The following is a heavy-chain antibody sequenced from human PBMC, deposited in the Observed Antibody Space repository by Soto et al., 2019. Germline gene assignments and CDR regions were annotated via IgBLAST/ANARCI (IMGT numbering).Heavy chain of an antibody. CDR1: GYSFTSYW. J-gene: IGHJ6*02. CDR3: ARRPENNYYYYGMDV. V-gene: IGHV5-51*01. Sequence: PGESLKISCKGSGYSFTSYWIGWVRQMPGKGLEWMGIIYPGDSDTRYSPSFQGQVTISADKSISTAYLQWSSLKASDTAMYYCARRPENNYYYYGMDVWGQGTTVTFSS. CDR2: IYPGDSDT.